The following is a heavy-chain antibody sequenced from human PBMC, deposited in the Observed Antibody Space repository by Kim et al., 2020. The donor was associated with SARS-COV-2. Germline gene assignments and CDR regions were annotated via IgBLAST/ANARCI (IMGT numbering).Heavy chain of an antibody. CDR1: GFTFSNAW. D-gene: IGHD5-18*01. J-gene: IGHJ4*02. CDR2: IKSKTDGGTT. Sequence: GGSLRLSCAASGFTFSNAWMSWVRQAPGKGLEWVGRIKSKTDGGTTDYAAPVKGRFIISRDDSKNTLYLQMNSLKTEDTAVYYCTTDLWLQYLDYWGQGTLVTVSS. CDR3: TTDLWLQYLDY. V-gene: IGHV3-15*01.